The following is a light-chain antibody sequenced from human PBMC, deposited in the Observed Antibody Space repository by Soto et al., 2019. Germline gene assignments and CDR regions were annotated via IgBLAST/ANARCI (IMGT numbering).Light chain of an antibody. CDR2: GAS. Sequence: EIVMTQFPATLSESPGERVTLSCRASQSVSTNVAWYQQKPGEAPRLLIYGASTRATGVPPRFSGGGSGTEFTLTISSLQSEDSAIYYCQQYKSWPPITFGQGTRLEIK. CDR1: QSVSTN. V-gene: IGKV3-15*01. CDR3: QQYKSWPPIT. J-gene: IGKJ5*01.